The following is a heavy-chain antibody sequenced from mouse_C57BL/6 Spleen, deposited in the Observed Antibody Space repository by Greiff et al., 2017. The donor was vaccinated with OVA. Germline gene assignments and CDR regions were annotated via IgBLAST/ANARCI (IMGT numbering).Heavy chain of an antibody. V-gene: IGHV1-4*01. CDR1: GYTFTSYT. Sequence: QVQLQQSGAELARPGASVKMSCKASGYTFTSYTMHWVNQRPGQGLEWIGYINPSSGYTKYNQKFKDKATLTADKSSSTAYMQLSSLTSEDSAVYYCARSGDYDYWGQGTTLTVSS. CDR3: ARSGDYDY. J-gene: IGHJ2*01. CDR2: INPSSGYT. D-gene: IGHD2-4*01.